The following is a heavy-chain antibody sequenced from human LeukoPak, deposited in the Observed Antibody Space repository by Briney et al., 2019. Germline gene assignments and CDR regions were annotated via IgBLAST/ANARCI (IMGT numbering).Heavy chain of an antibody. D-gene: IGHD4-17*01. CDR3: ARDLARQDYGIYWYFDL. CDR1: GYTFTSYA. V-gene: IGHV1-3*01. J-gene: IGHJ2*01. CDR2: INAGNGNT. Sequence: ASVKVSCKASGYTFTSYAMHWVRQAPGQRPEWMGWINAGNGNTKYSQKFQGGVTITRDTSASTAYMELSSLRSEDTAVYYCARDLARQDYGIYWYFDLWGRGTLVTVSS.